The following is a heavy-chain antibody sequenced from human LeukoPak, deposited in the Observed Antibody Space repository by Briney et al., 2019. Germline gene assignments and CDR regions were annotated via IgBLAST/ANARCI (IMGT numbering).Heavy chain of an antibody. CDR1: GFTFDDYG. Sequence: GGSLRLSCAASGFTFDDYGMSWVRQASGKGLGWASGINWNGGSTGYADSVKGRFTISRDNAKNSLYLQMNSLRAEDTALYYCARNRGSGSYQYFDYWGQGTLVTVSS. V-gene: IGHV3-20*04. CDR3: ARNRGSGSYQYFDY. D-gene: IGHD3-10*01. CDR2: INWNGGST. J-gene: IGHJ4*02.